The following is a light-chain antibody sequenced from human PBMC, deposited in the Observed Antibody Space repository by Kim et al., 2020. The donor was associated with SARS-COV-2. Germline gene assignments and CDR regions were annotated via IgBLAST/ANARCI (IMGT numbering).Light chain of an antibody. CDR1: SLRNYY. J-gene: IGLJ2*01. CDR3: NSRDSSTNNLV. CDR2: GKN. V-gene: IGLV3-19*01. Sequence: SSELTQDPAVSVALGQTVRITCQGDSLRNYYASWYQQKPGQAPVVVIYGKNNRLSGIPDRFSGSTSGNTASLTITGAQAEDEAVYYCNSRDSSTNNLVFGGGTQLTVL.